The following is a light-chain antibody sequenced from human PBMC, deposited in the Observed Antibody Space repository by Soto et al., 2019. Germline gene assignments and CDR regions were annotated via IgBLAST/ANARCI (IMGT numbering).Light chain of an antibody. CDR3: QSYDSSLSGSV. V-gene: IGLV1-40*01. CDR1: SSNIGAAYA. CDR2: GNS. Sequence: QSALTQPPSVSGAPGQRVTISCTGSSSNIGAAYAVHWYQQLPGTAPKLLIYGNSNRPSGVPDRFSGSKSGTSASLAITGLQAEDEADYYCQSYDSSLSGSVFGGGTKVT. J-gene: IGLJ3*02.